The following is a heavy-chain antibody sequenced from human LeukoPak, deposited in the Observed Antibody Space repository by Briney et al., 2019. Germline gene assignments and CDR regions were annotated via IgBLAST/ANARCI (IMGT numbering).Heavy chain of an antibody. V-gene: IGHV1-58*02. CDR2: IVVGSGDT. CDR3: AAVVSTVTTGHYGMDV. J-gene: IGHJ6*02. D-gene: IGHD4-17*01. Sequence: TSVKVSCKASGFTFTSSAMQWVRQARGQRLEWIGWIVVGSGDTNYAQKFQERVTITRDMSTSTAYMELSSLRTEDTAVYFCAAVVSTVTTGHYGMDVWGQGTTVTASS. CDR1: GFTFTSSA.